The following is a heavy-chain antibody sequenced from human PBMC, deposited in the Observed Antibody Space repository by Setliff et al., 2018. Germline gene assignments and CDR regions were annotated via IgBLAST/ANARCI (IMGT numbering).Heavy chain of an antibody. CDR1: GGSFTSNS. D-gene: IGHD4-4*01. CDR3: ATEGLGYSSWEY. J-gene: IGHJ4*02. CDR2: IIPMFETP. V-gene: IGHV1-69*13. Sequence: WASVKVSCKASGGSFTSNSITWVRQAPGQGLEWLGEIIPMFETPNYAHRFQGRVTITADESTTTAYMELSSLRSDDTAVYYCATEGLGYSSWEYWGQGTLVTVSS.